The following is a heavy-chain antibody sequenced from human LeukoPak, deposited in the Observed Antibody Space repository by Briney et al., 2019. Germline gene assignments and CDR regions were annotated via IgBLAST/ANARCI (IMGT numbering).Heavy chain of an antibody. CDR1: GYTFTGYY. CDR2: INPNSGGT. V-gene: IGHV1-2*02. J-gene: IGHJ4*02. CDR3: ARVGYSSSWVTFDY. Sequence: ASVKVSCKASGYTFTGYYMHWVRQAPGQGLEWMGWINPNSGGTNYAQKFQGRVTMTRDTSISTAYMELSRLRSDDTAVYYCARVGYSSSWVTFDYWGQGTLVTVSS. D-gene: IGHD6-13*01.